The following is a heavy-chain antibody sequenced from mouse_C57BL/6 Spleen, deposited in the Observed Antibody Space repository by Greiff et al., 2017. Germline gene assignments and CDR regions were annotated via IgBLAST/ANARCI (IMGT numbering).Heavy chain of an antibody. D-gene: IGHD1-1*01. CDR1: GYTFTSYW. Sequence: QQSCKASGYTFTSYWMHWVKQRPGRGLEWIGRIDPNSGGTKYNEKFKSKATLTVDKPSSTAYMQLSSLTSEDSAVYDCASEGPYYYGSSYPFAYWGQGTLVTVSA. V-gene: IGHV1-72*01. J-gene: IGHJ3*01. CDR3: ASEGPYYYGSSYPFAY. CDR2: IDPNSGGT.